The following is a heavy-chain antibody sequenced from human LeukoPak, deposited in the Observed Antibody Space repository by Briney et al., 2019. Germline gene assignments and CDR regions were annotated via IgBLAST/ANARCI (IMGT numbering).Heavy chain of an antibody. J-gene: IGHJ4*02. CDR3: ARFLLEETDSSDYYPAFYFDY. Sequence: SETLSLTCTVSGGSISSSSYYWGWLRQPPGKGLEWIGSIYYSGSTYYHSSLKSRVTISVDTSKNQFSLTLSSVPAAHPPVYFCARFLLEETDSSDYYPAFYFDYWGQGTLVTVSS. V-gene: IGHV4-39*07. D-gene: IGHD3-22*01. CDR1: GGSISSSSYY. CDR2: IYYSGST.